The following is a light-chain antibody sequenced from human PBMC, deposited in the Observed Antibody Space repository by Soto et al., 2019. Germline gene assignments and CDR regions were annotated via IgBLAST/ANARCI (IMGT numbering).Light chain of an antibody. CDR1: QSLLHSNGYNY. J-gene: IGKJ1*01. CDR2: LGS. V-gene: IGKV2-28*01. CDR3: MQALQTPWT. Sequence: DIVMTQSPLSLSVTPGEPASISCRSSQSLLHSNGYNYLDWYLQRPGQSPQLLIYLGSNRASGVPDRFSGSGSGTDFTLKISGVEAEDVGVYYCMQALQTPWTFGQGTKVEIK.